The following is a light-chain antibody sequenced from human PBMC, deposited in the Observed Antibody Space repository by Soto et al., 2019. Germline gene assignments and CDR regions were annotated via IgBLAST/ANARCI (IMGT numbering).Light chain of an antibody. CDR1: SNDVGGYNY. CDR3: NSYTSSSTVI. V-gene: IGLV2-14*01. CDR2: EVS. J-gene: IGLJ2*01. Sequence: QSALTQPASVSGYPGQSITISCTGTSNDVGGYNYVSWYQQHPGKAPKLMIYEVSNRPSGVSNRFSGSKSGNTASLTISGLQADDEADYYCNSYTSSSTVIFGGGTKVTVL.